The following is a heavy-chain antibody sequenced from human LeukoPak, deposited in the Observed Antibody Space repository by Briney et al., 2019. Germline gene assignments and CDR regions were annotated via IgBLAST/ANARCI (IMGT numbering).Heavy chain of an antibody. V-gene: IGHV3-23*01. Sequence: GGSLTLSCSPSGITLSKSTLSWVRLAPGKGLEWVSGISGSDTYYADFVKGRFTISRDNSKNTAYMQLNSLSVADTAIYYCATLYENHSDYWGQGTLVTVSS. D-gene: IGHD1-14*01. CDR1: GITLSKST. CDR3: ATLYENHSDY. J-gene: IGHJ4*02. CDR2: ISGSDT.